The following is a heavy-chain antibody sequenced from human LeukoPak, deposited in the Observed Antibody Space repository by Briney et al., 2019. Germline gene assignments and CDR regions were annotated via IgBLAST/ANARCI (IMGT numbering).Heavy chain of an antibody. Sequence: GESLKISCKGSGYSFTSYWIGWVRQMPGKGPEWMGIIYPGDSDTRYSPSFQGQVTISADKSISTAYLQRSSLKASDTAMYYCARRSVTAIDWFDPWGQGTLVTVSS. D-gene: IGHD2-21*02. V-gene: IGHV5-51*01. CDR3: ARRSVTAIDWFDP. J-gene: IGHJ5*02. CDR2: IYPGDSDT. CDR1: GYSFTSYW.